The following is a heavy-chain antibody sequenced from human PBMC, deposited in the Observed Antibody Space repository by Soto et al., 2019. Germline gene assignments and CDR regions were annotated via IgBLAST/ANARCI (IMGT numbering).Heavy chain of an antibody. Sequence: PGGSLRLSCAASGFTFSSYAMSWVRQAPGKGLEWVSAISGSGGSTYYADSVKGRFTISRDNSKNTLYLQMNSLRAEDTAVYYCAKDPAEYLAGPFYFDYWGQGTLVTVSS. J-gene: IGHJ4*02. CDR3: AKDPAEYLAGPFYFDY. CDR1: GFTFSSYA. CDR2: ISGSGGST. V-gene: IGHV3-23*01. D-gene: IGHD6-19*01.